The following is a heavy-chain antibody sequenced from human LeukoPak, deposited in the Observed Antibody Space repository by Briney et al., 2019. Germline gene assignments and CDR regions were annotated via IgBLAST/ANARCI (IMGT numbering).Heavy chain of an antibody. V-gene: IGHV3-23*01. J-gene: IGHJ2*01. CDR2: IIHSGTTT. CDR3: AEAVTTGHWYFDL. Sequence: PGGSLRLSCAASGFTFSSYAMSWVRQAPGKGLEWVSFIIHSGTTTYYADPVRGRFTISRDNSKNTLYLQMNNLRAEDTAVYYCAEAVTTGHWYFDLWGRGTLVTVSS. CDR1: GFTFSSYA. D-gene: IGHD4-17*01.